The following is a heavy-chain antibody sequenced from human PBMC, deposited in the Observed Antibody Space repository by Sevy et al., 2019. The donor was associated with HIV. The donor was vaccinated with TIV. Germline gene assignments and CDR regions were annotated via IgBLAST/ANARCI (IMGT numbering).Heavy chain of an antibody. J-gene: IGHJ4*02. Sequence: GGSLRLSCTASGFTFGDYCMSWVRQAPGKGLEWVAFLKSDVYGGTVDHAASVRGRFVISRDDSKTIDYLQMNDLKTGDTGVYYCTRWKAAQSIFDYWGQGALVTVSS. D-gene: IGHD6-13*01. CDR1: GFTFGDYC. CDR3: TRWKAAQSIFDY. V-gene: IGHV3-49*04. CDR2: LKSDVYGGTV.